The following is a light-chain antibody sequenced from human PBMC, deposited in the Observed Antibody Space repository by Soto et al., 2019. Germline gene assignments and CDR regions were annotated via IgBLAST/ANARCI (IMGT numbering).Light chain of an antibody. J-gene: IGKJ5*01. CDR3: QQANSFPPT. CDR1: QGISSY. CDR2: AAS. Sequence: AIRMTQSPSSFSASTGDRVTITCRASQGISSYLAWYQQKPGKAPKLLIYAASTLQSGVPSRFSGSGSGTDFALTISSLQPEDFATYYCQQANSFPPTFGQGTRLEIK. V-gene: IGKV1-8*01.